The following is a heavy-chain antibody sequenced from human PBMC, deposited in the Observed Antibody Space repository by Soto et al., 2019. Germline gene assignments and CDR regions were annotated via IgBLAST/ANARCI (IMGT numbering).Heavy chain of an antibody. V-gene: IGHV5-10-1*01. Sequence: PGESLKISCKGSGYSFTRYWISWVRQMPGKGLEWMGRIDPSDSYTNYSPSFQGHVTISADKSISTAYLQWSSLKASDTAMYYCARPGTYYYGMDVWGQGTTVTVSS. CDR2: IDPSDSYT. CDR1: GYSFTRYW. J-gene: IGHJ6*02. CDR3: ARPGTYYYGMDV.